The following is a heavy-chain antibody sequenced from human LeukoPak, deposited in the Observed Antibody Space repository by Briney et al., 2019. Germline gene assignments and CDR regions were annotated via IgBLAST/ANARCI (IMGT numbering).Heavy chain of an antibody. CDR2: MNPNSGNT. CDR3: ARGVIMTPEAATTNWFDP. Sequence: ASVKVSCKASGYTFTSYDINWVRQATGQGLEWLGYMNPNSGNTRYAQKFQGRVTMTRNTSINTAYVELSRLRSDDTAVYYCARGVIMTPEAATTNWFDPWGQGTLVTVSS. J-gene: IGHJ5*02. D-gene: IGHD1-1*01. V-gene: IGHV1-8*01. CDR1: GYTFTSYD.